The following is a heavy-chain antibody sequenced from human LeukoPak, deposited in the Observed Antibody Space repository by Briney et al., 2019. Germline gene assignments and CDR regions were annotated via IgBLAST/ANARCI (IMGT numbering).Heavy chain of an antibody. V-gene: IGHV1-2*02. CDR1: GYTFTGYY. CDR2: INPNSGGT. D-gene: IGHD1-26*01. J-gene: IGHJ4*02. CDR3: AQSYSGSSFDY. Sequence: ASVKVSCKASGYTFTGYYMHWVLHAPGQGLEWMGWINPNSGGTNYAQKFQGRVTMTRDTSISTAYMELSRLRSDDTAVYYCAQSYSGSSFDYWGQGTLVTVSS.